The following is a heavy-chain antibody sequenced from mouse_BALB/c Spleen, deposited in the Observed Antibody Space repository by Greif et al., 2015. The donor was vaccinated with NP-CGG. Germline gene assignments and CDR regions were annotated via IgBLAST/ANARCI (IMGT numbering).Heavy chain of an antibody. D-gene: IGHD2-4*01. CDR2: IWAGGST. CDR1: GFSLTSYG. Sequence: VQGVESGPGLVAPSQSLSITCTVSGFSLTSYGVHWVRQPPGKGLEWLGVIWAGGSTNYNSALMSRLSISKDNSKSQVLLKMNSLQTDDTAMYYCARDPYDYDGLYYAMDYWGQGTSVTVSS. V-gene: IGHV2-9*02. CDR3: ARDPYDYDGLYYAMDY. J-gene: IGHJ4*01.